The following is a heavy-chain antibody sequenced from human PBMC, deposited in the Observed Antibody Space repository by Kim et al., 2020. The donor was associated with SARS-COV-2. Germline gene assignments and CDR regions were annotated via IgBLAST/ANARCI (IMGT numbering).Heavy chain of an antibody. V-gene: IGHV3-23*01. J-gene: IGHJ4*01. D-gene: IGHD1-1*01. CDR1: GFTFSHYA. CDR2: TRGGGDST. Sequence: GGSLRLSCAASGFTFSHYAMTWVRQAPGKGLEWVSTTRGGGDSTFYADSVKGRFTISRDNSKNTLFLQMHSLRAEDTAVYYCAKDQSSGTYFGTVDDWG. CDR3: AKDQSSGTYFGTVDD.